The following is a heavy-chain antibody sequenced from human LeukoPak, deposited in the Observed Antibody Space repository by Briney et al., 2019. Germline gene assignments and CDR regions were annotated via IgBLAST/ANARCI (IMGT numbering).Heavy chain of an antibody. CDR1: GGSISSGGYS. J-gene: IGHJ4*02. CDR3: ARYSSSSYYFDY. Sequence: PSQTLSLTCAVSGGSISSGGYSWSWIRQPPGKGLEWIGYIYHSGSTYYNPSLKSRVTISVDRSKNQFSLKLSSVTAADTAVYYCARYSSSSYYFDYWGQGTLVTVSS. CDR2: IYHSGST. D-gene: IGHD6-6*01. V-gene: IGHV4-30-2*01.